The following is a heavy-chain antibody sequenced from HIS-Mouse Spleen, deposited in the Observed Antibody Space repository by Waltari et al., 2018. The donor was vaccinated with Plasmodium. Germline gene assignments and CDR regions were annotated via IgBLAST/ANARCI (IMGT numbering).Heavy chain of an antibody. J-gene: IGHJ4*02. V-gene: IGHV3-30-3*01. CDR3: ARDPPRGVEDIYGPTEDY. CDR1: GFTFTSYA. Sequence: QVQLVESGRGVVQPGRSLRLSCAASGFTFTSYAMHWVRQAPGKGREWVAVISYDGSNKYYADSVKGRFTISRDNSKNTLYLQMNSLRAEDTAVYYCARDPPRGVEDIYGPTEDYWGQGTLVTVSS. D-gene: IGHD2-15*01. CDR2: ISYDGSNK.